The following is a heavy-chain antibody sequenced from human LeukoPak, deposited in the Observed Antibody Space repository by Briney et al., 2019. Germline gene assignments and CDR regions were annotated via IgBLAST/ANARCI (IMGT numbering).Heavy chain of an antibody. J-gene: IGHJ4*02. D-gene: IGHD5-18*01. CDR3: ANLGYNYAHGDY. CDR2: ISGSGGST. CDR1: GFTFSDYA. Sequence: GGSLRLSCAASGFTFSDYAMSWVRQAPGKGLEWVSAISGSGGSTFYADSVKGRFTSSRDNSKNTLYLQMHSLRAEDTAVYYCANLGYNYAHGDYWGQGTLVTVSS. V-gene: IGHV3-23*01.